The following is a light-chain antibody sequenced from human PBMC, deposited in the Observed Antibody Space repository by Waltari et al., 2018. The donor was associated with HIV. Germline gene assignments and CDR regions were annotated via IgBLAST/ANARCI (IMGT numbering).Light chain of an antibody. Sequence: QSVLTQPPSMSMALGQKVTISCSGINSNIGNNYVSWYLQVPGTAPKLLIYENNKRPPEMPARFSGSKTGTSATLGITGLQTVDEADDYCGAWDSSLSAWVFGGGTTLTVL. V-gene: IGLV1-51*01. J-gene: IGLJ3*02. CDR2: ENN. CDR1: NSNIGNNY. CDR3: GAWDSSLSAWV.